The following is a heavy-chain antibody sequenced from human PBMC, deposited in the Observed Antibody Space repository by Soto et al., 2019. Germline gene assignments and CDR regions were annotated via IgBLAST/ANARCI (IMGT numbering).Heavy chain of an antibody. CDR1: GGSISSLSYY. V-gene: IGHV4-39*01. CDR2: IYYTGST. D-gene: IGHD2-8*01. CDR3: GRHGIHCSNGVCPPYGMDV. Sequence: SETLSLTCTVSGGSISSLSYYWGWIRHPPGKGLEWIRSIYYTGSTYYNPSLKSRVTISVDTSKKQFSLKLSSVTAADTAVYYCGRHGIHCSNGVCPPYGMDVWGQGTTVTVSS. J-gene: IGHJ6*02.